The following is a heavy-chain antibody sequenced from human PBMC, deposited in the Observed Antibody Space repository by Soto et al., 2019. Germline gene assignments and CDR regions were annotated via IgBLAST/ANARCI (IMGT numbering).Heavy chain of an antibody. Sequence: SETLSLTCTVSGGSIRSYYWSWIRQPPGKGLEWIGYIYYSGSTYYNPSLKSRVTISIDTSKNQFSLKLSSVTAADTAVYYCARTGSGYDQKGDYWGQGTLVTVSS. CDR2: IYYSGST. D-gene: IGHD5-12*01. CDR3: ARTGSGYDQKGDY. CDR1: GGSIRSYY. J-gene: IGHJ4*02. V-gene: IGHV4-59*04.